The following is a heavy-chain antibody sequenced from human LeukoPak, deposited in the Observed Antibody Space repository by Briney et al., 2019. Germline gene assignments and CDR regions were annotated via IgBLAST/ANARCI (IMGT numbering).Heavy chain of an antibody. Sequence: HPGGSLRLSCAASGFTFSSYGMHWVRQAPGKGLEGGAVISYDGSNKYYADSVKGRFTISRDNSKNTLYLQMNSLRAEDTAVYYCAKDRSRPGFYYYYGMDVWGQGTTVTASS. J-gene: IGHJ6*02. CDR3: AKDRSRPGFYYYYGMDV. CDR1: GFTFSSYG. V-gene: IGHV3-30*18. CDR2: ISYDGSNK. D-gene: IGHD6-13*01.